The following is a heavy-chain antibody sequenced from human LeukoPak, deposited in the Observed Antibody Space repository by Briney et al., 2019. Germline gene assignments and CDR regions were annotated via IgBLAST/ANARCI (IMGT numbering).Heavy chain of an antibody. CDR3: ASAPYYYDSSGYYLAAGFDY. Sequence: VKVSCKASGYTFTGYHLHWVRQAPGHGLEWMGRINPNSGDTIYAQKFQGRVTMTRDTSTSTVYMELSSLRSEDTAVYYCASAPYYYDSSGYYLAAGFDYWGQGTLVTVSS. D-gene: IGHD3-22*01. J-gene: IGHJ4*02. CDR1: GYTFTGYH. CDR2: INPNSGDT. V-gene: IGHV1-2*06.